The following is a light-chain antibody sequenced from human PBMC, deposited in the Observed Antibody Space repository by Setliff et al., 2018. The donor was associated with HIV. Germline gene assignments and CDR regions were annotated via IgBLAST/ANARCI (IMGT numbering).Light chain of an antibody. J-gene: IGLJ1*01. CDR3: CSNTGSNTFV. Sequence: QSGLTQPASVSGSPGQSITISCTGTSNDVGRYDLVSWYQQHPARAPKLIIYQATRRPSGVSNRFSGSKSGNVASLTISGLQAEDEADYYCCSNTGSNTFVFGTGTKGTV. CDR1: SNDVGRYDL. V-gene: IGLV2-23*01. CDR2: QAT.